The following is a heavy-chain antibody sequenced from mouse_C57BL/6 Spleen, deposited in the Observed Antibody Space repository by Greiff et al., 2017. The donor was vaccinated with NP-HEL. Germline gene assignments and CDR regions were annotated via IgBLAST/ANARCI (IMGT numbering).Heavy chain of an antibody. D-gene: IGHD1-1*01. CDR3: ARGGLYGSSYVGYFDD. Sequence: QVQLQQPGAELVKPGASVKLSCKASGYTFTSYWMHWVKQRPGQGLEWIGMIHPNSGSTNYNEKFKSKATLTVDKSSSTAYMQLSSLTSEDSAVYYGARGGLYGSSYVGYFDDWGQGTTLTVSS. V-gene: IGHV1-64*01. CDR1: GYTFTSYW. J-gene: IGHJ2*01. CDR2: IHPNSGST.